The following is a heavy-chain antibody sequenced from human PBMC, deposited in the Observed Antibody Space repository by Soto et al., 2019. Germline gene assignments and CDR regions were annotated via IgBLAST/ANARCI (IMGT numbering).Heavy chain of an antibody. J-gene: IGHJ4*02. Sequence: ASETLSLTCTVSGASISSSRSYWGWVRQPPGKGLEWIVSFHYTGGTYSTYYNPSLKSRVTISVDTSKSQFSLNLGSVTAADTAVYYCASPRQGNYDFLSGYYALDYWGQGTLVTVSS. CDR3: ASPRQGNYDFLSGYYALDY. V-gene: IGHV4-39*01. D-gene: IGHD3-3*01. CDR1: GASISSSRSY. CDR2: FHYTGGT.